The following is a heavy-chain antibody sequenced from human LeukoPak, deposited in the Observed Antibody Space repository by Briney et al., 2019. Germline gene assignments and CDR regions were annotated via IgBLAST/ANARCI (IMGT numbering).Heavy chain of an antibody. D-gene: IGHD3-9*01. V-gene: IGHV3-21*04. CDR3: ARGQSRYFDWYLGFFDY. CDR1: GFTFSSYI. Sequence: GGSLRLSCAASGFTFSSYINCVRQAPGKGLEWVSSIISTSSYIYYADSVKGQFTISRDNAKTSQYLQMNSLRADDTAVYYCARGQSRYFDWYLGFFDYWGQGTLVTVSS. J-gene: IGHJ4*02. CDR2: IISTSSYI.